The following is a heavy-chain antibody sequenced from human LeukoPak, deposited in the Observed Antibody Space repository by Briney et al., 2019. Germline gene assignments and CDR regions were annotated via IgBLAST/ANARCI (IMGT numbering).Heavy chain of an antibody. V-gene: IGHV3-48*01. J-gene: IGHJ4*02. D-gene: IGHD3-22*01. CDR3: ARVAYYYDSSGYYYYFDY. CDR1: GFIFSSYS. CDR2: ISSSSSSI. Sequence: GGSLRLSCAVSGFIFSSYSMNWVRQAPGKGLEWVSYISSSSSSIYYADSVKGRFTISRENAKNSLYLQMNSLRAGDTAVYYCARVAYYYDSSGYYYYFDYWGQGTLVTVSS.